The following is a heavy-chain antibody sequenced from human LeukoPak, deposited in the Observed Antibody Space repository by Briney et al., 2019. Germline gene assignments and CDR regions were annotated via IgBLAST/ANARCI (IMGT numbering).Heavy chain of an antibody. CDR2: INPSGGST. Sequence: ASVKVSCKASGYTFTSYYMHWVRQAPGQGLEWMGIINPSGGSTSYAQKFQGRVTITADESTSTAYMELSSLRSEDTAVYYCASGGYSSSWFFDYWGQGTLVTVSS. D-gene: IGHD6-13*01. CDR3: ASGGYSSSWFFDY. CDR1: GYTFTSYY. V-gene: IGHV1-46*01. J-gene: IGHJ4*02.